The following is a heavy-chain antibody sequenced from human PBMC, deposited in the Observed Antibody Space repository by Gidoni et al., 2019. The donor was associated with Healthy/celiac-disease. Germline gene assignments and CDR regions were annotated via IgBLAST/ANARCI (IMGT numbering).Heavy chain of an antibody. D-gene: IGHD2-2*01. CDR1: GGSISSIKW. CDR2: IYHSGST. V-gene: IGHV4-4*02. Sequence: QVQLQESGPGLVKPSGTLPLTCAVSGGSISSIKWGSWVRPPPGKGLEWIGGIYHSGSTNYNPSLKSRVTISVDKSKNQFSLKLSSVTAADTAVYYCARDSVGYCSSTSCLEFDPWGQGTLVTVSS. CDR3: ARDSVGYCSSTSCLEFDP. J-gene: IGHJ5*02.